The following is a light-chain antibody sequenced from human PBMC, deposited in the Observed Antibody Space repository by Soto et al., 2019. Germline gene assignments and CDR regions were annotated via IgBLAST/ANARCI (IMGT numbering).Light chain of an antibody. J-gene: IGLJ2*01. CDR3: QTWDTGARVV. Sequence: QLVLTQSPSASASLGASVKLTCTLSSGHSSYAIAWHQQRPEKGPRYLMKLSSDGSHSKGDGIPDRFSGSSSGAERYLTISSLQSEDEADYYCQTWDTGARVVFGGGTKLTVL. V-gene: IGLV4-69*01. CDR2: LSSDGSH. CDR1: SGHSSYA.